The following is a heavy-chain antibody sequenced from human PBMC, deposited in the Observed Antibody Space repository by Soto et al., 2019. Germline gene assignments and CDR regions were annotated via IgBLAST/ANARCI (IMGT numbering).Heavy chain of an antibody. CDR3: ARQGYCSGGSCPRSANDY. CDR2: IYYSGST. Sequence: SDTLSLTCTVSGVSIRSCYWSWIRQPPGKGLEWIGYIYYSGSTNYNPSIKSRVTISVDTSKNQFSLKLSSVTAADTAVYYCARQGYCSGGSCPRSANDYWGQGTLVTVSS. CDR1: GVSIRSCY. J-gene: IGHJ4*02. D-gene: IGHD2-15*01. V-gene: IGHV4-59*08.